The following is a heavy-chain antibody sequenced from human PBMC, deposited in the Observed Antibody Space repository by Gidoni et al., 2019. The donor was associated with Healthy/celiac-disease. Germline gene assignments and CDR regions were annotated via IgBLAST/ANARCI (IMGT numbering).Heavy chain of an antibody. CDR1: AFTFSDYY. CDR3: ARDQNSSGWHYYYYYYGMDV. Sequence: QVQLVESGGGLVKPGGSLRLSCAASAFTFSDYYLSWIRQAPGKGLEWVSYISSSGSTIYYADSVKGRFTISRDNAKNSLYLQMNSLRAEDTAVYYCARDQNSSGWHYYYYYYGMDVWGQGTTVTVSS. CDR2: ISSSGSTI. V-gene: IGHV3-11*01. D-gene: IGHD6-19*01. J-gene: IGHJ6*02.